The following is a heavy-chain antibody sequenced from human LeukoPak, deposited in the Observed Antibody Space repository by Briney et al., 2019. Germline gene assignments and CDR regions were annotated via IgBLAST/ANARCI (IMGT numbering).Heavy chain of an antibody. CDR3: AKLSSGYSYDGPVDY. CDR1: GFTFSSYA. CDR2: ISGSGGST. Sequence: PGGSLRLSCAASGFTFSSYAMSWVRQAPGKGLEWVSAISGSGGSTYYADSVKGRFTISSDNSKNTLYLQMNSLRAEDTAVYYCAKLSSGYSYDGPVDYWGQGTLVTVSS. V-gene: IGHV3-23*01. D-gene: IGHD3-22*01. J-gene: IGHJ4*02.